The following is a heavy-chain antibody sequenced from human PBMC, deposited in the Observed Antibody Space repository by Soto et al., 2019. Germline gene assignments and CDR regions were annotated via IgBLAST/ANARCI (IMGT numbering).Heavy chain of an antibody. J-gene: IGHJ4*02. CDR1: GGSISSSSYY. CDR2: IYYSGST. V-gene: IGHV4-39*01. D-gene: IGHD3-3*01. Sequence: QLQLQESGPGLVKPSEILSLTCTVSGGSISSSSYYWGWIRQPPGKGLEWIGSIYYSGSTYYNPSLKSRVTISVDTSKNQFSLKLSSVTAADTAVYYCARRRSDHYDFWSGYYDYWGQGTLVTVSS. CDR3: ARRRSDHYDFWSGYYDY.